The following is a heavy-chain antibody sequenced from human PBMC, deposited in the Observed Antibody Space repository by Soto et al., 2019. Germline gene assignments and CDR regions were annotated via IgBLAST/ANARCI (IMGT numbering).Heavy chain of an antibody. CDR1: GFTFSSYG. CDR3: AKERTMIQLLDY. CDR2: ISYDGSNK. V-gene: IGHV3-30*18. D-gene: IGHD3-22*01. J-gene: IGHJ4*02. Sequence: GGSLRLSCAASGFTFSSYGMHWVRQAPGKGLEWVAVISYDGSNKYYADSVKGRFTISRDNSKNTLYLQMNSLRAEDTAVYYCAKERTMIQLLDYWGQGTLVTVSS.